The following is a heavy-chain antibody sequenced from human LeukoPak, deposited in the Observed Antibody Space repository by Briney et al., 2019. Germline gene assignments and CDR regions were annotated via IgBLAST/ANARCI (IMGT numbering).Heavy chain of an antibody. CDR2: INSDGSST. V-gene: IGHV3-74*01. CDR1: GFTFSSHW. J-gene: IGHJ5*02. D-gene: IGHD1-26*01. Sequence: GGSLRLSCAASGFTFSSHWMHWVRQAPGKGLVWVSRINSDGSSTSYADSVKGRFTISRDNAKNTPYLQMDSLRAEDTSIYYCVSAIVTTRNAWDSWGQGTLVTVSS. CDR3: VSAIVTTRNAWDS.